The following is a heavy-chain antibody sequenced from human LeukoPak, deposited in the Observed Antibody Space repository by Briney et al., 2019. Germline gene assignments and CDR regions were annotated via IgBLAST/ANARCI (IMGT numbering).Heavy chain of an antibody. CDR1: GFTFSSYW. V-gene: IGHV4-34*08. CDR2: INHSGST. D-gene: IGHD3-10*01. J-gene: IGHJ3*02. Sequence: GSLRLSCAASGFTFSSYWMSWIRQPPGKGLEWIGEINHSGSTNYNPSLKSRVTISVDTSKNQFSLKLSSVTAADTAVYYCAKSNGYGLVDIWGQGTMVTVSS. CDR3: AKSNGYGLVDI.